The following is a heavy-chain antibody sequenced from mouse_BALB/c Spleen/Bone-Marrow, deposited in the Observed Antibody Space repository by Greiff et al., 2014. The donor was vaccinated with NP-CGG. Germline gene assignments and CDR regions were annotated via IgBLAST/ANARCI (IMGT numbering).Heavy chain of an antibody. V-gene: IGHV1-74*01. CDR3: ANLYGYLFGY. CDR1: GYSFTSYW. CDR2: IDPSDSET. Sequence: QVQLQQSGPQLVRPGASVKISCKASGYSFTSYWMHWVKQRPGQGLEWIGMIDPSDSETRLNQKFKDKATLTVDKSSSTAYMQLSSPTSEDSAVYYCANLYGYLFGYWGQGTTLTVSS. D-gene: IGHD2-2*01. J-gene: IGHJ2*01.